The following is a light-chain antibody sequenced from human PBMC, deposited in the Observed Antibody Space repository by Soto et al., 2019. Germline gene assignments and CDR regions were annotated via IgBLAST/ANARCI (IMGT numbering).Light chain of an antibody. CDR1: QSVSSN. J-gene: IGKJ2*01. CDR2: GAS. V-gene: IGKV3-15*01. CDR3: QKYNNWPPQYT. Sequence: EIVMTQSPATLSVSPGERATLSCRASQSVSSNLAWYQQKPGQAPRLLIYGASTRATGIPARFSGSGSGTEFTLTISRLQSEDFAVYYCQKYNNWPPQYTFGQGTKLEIK.